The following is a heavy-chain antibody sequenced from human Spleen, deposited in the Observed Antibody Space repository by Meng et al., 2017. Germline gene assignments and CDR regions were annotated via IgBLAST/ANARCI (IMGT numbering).Heavy chain of an antibody. V-gene: IGHV1-2*02. CDR3: AVLEGG. J-gene: IGHJ4*02. D-gene: IGHD2-8*02. Sequence: QGQVVQSGAGVKKSGAPVKVSCKASGYNFIGGYWIYWVRQAPGQGLEWIGWINPSRGDTKYAQKFMGRVTVTRDTSINTVYMEMTSLTYDDTAVYYCAVLEGGWGQGTLVTVSS. CDR1: GYNFIGGYW. CDR2: INPSRGDT.